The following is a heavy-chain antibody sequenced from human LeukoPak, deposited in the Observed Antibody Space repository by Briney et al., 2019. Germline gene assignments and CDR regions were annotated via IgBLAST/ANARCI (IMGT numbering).Heavy chain of an antibody. Sequence: PGESLRLSCVASGLTFKSHSMNWVRQAPGKGLEWVSSINSQSNYIFYSDSVKGRFTISRDNAKNSLYLQMNSLRAEDTAVYYCARDPSSGWPKYYFDYWGQGTLVTVSS. CDR2: INSQSNYI. D-gene: IGHD6-19*01. V-gene: IGHV3-21*01. CDR3: ARDPSSGWPKYYFDY. CDR1: GLTFKSHS. J-gene: IGHJ4*02.